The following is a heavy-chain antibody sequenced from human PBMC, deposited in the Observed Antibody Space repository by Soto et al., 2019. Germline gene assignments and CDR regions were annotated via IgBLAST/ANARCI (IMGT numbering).Heavy chain of an antibody. Sequence: SETLSLTCTVSGGSISSYYWSWIRQPPGEGLEWIGYIYYSGSTNYNPSLKSRVTISVDTSKNQFSLKLSSVTAADTAVYYCARDRDSSSWDGYYYYYGMDVWGQGTTVTVSS. CDR2: IYYSGST. CDR1: GGSISSYY. D-gene: IGHD6-13*01. CDR3: ARDRDSSSWDGYYYYYGMDV. J-gene: IGHJ6*02. V-gene: IGHV4-59*01.